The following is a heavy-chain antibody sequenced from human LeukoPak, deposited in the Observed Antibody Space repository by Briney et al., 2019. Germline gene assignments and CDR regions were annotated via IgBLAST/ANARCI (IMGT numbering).Heavy chain of an antibody. CDR3: SKDFRYSSG. D-gene: IGHD5-18*01. CDR2: ISASASGGIT. V-gene: IGHV3-23*01. Sequence: GGSLRLSCAASGFTFSSYAMTWVRQAPGKGLEWVSGISASASGGITYYEDSVKGRFTISRDNSKNTLYLQMNSLRAEDTAVYYCSKDFRYSSGWGQGTLVTVSS. J-gene: IGHJ4*02. CDR1: GFTFSSYA.